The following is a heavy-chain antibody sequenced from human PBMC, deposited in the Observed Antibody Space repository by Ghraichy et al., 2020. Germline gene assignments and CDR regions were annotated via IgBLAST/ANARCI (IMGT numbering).Heavy chain of an antibody. CDR1: GFTFSNYW. V-gene: IGHV3-7*03. CDR3: AREKRHSYYYYGMDI. CDR2: IKQDGGEK. D-gene: IGHD1-1*01. Sequence: GGSLRLSCAASGFTFSNYWMNWVRQAPGKGLEWVANIKQDGGEKYYVDSVKGRFTISRDNAKNSLYLQMNSLRAEDTAVYYCAREKRHSYYYYGMDIWGQGTTVTVSS. J-gene: IGHJ6*02.